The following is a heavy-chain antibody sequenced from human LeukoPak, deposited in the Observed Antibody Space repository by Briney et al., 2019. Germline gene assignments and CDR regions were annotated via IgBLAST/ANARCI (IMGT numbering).Heavy chain of an antibody. CDR1: GYTFTGYY. Sequence: ASVKVSCKASGYTFTGYYMHWVRQAPGQGLEWMGWINPNSGGTNYAQKFQGRVTMTRDTSISTAYMELSRLRSGDTAVYYCARGNYDFWSGYPPYFDYWGQGTLVTVSS. CDR3: ARGNYDFWSGYPPYFDY. J-gene: IGHJ4*02. CDR2: INPNSGGT. V-gene: IGHV1-2*02. D-gene: IGHD3-3*01.